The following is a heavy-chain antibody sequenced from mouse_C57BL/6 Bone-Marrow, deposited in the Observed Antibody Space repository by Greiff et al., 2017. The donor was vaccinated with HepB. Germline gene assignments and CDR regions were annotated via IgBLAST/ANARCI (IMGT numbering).Heavy chain of an antibody. J-gene: IGHJ2*01. CDR2: IDPENGDT. CDR1: GFNIKDDY. V-gene: IGHV14-4*01. Sequence: EVQLQQSGAELVRPGASVKLSCTASGFNIKDDYMHWVKQRPEQGLEWIGWIDPENGDTEYASKFQGKATITADTSSNTAYLQLSSLTSEDTAVYYCTTWTVVEYYFDYWGQGTTLTVSS. D-gene: IGHD1-1*01. CDR3: TTWTVVEYYFDY.